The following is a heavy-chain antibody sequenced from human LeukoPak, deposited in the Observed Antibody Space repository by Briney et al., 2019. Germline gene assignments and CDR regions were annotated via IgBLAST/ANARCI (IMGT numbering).Heavy chain of an antibody. V-gene: IGHV1-18*01. Sequence: ASVKVSCKASGYTFTSYGISWVRQAPGQGLEWMGWISAYNGNTNYAQKLQGRVTMTTDTSTSTAYMELRSLRSDDTAVYYCARDGRYFDWLLYDAFDIWGQGTMATVSS. CDR2: ISAYNGNT. CDR3: ARDGRYFDWLLYDAFDI. CDR1: GYTFTSYG. D-gene: IGHD3-9*01. J-gene: IGHJ3*02.